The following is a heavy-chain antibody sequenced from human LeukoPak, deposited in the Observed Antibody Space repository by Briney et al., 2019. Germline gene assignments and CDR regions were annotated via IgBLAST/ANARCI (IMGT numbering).Heavy chain of an antibody. V-gene: IGHV3-49*05. CDR1: GFTFGDYA. CDR2: IRSKAYGGTT. CDR3: TRGVGQQLIPPDY. D-gene: IGHD6-13*01. J-gene: IGHJ4*02. Sequence: KAGGSLRLSCTASGFTFGDYAMSWFRQAPGKGLEWEGFIRSKAYGGTTEYAASVKDTFTISRDDSKSVVYLQMNSLKTEGTAFYYCTRGVGQQLIPPDYWGQGTLVTVSS.